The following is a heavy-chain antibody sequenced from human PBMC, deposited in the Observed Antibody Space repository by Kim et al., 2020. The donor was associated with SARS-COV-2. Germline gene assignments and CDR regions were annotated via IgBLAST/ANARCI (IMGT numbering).Heavy chain of an antibody. D-gene: IGHD3-22*01. Sequence: SETLSLTCAVYGGSFSDYYWTWIRQPPGKGLEWIGEINHSGSANYNPSLKSRVTLSLDTSKNQFSLRLSSVTAADTAVYYCARGFLSITMMVVVFTGGIYSMDVWGQGTTVTVSS. V-gene: IGHV4-34*01. CDR1: GGSFSDYY. J-gene: IGHJ6*02. CDR2: INHSGSA. CDR3: ARGFLSITMMVVVFTGGIYSMDV.